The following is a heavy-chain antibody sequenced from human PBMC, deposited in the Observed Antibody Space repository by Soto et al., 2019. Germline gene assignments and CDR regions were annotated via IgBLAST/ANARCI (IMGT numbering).Heavy chain of an antibody. CDR3: ARLDLYYYGSGKGMDV. D-gene: IGHD3-10*01. CDR1: GGSVSSGSYY. V-gene: IGHV4-61*01. J-gene: IGHJ6*02. Sequence: VQLQESGPGLVKPSETLSLTCTVSGGSVSSGSYYWSWIRQPPGKGLEWIGYIYYSGSTNYNPSLKSRVTISVDTSKNQFSRKLSSVTAADTAVYYCARLDLYYYGSGKGMDVWGQGTTVTVSS. CDR2: IYYSGST.